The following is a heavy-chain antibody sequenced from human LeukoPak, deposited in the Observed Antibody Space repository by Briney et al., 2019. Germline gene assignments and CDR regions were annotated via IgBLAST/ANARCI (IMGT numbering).Heavy chain of an antibody. CDR3: ARSDYYDSSVADAFDI. D-gene: IGHD3-22*01. V-gene: IGHV5-51*01. J-gene: IGHJ3*02. Sequence: GESLKISCKGSGYSFTSYWIGWVRQMPGKGLEWMGIIYPGDSDTRYSPSFQGQVTISADKSISTAYLQWSSLKASDTAMYYCARSDYYDSSVADAFDIWGQGTMVTVSS. CDR1: GYSFTSYW. CDR2: IYPGDSDT.